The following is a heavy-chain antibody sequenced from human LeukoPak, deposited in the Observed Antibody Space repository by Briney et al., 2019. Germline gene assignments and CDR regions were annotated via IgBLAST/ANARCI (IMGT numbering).Heavy chain of an antibody. CDR3: ARGGVGATFDY. CDR2: IIPILGIA. J-gene: IGHJ4*02. V-gene: IGHV1-69*02. D-gene: IGHD1-26*01. Sequence: SVKVSCXASGGTFSSYTISWVRQARGQGLEWMGRIIPILGIANYAQKFQGRVTITADKSTSTAYMELSSLRSEDTAVYYCARGGVGATFDYWGQGTLVTVSS. CDR1: GGTFSSYT.